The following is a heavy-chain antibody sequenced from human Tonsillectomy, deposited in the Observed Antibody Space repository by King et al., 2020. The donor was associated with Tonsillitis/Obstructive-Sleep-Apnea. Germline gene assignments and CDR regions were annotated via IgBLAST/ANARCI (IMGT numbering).Heavy chain of an antibody. J-gene: IGHJ3*02. D-gene: IGHD1-1*01. CDR2: ISRSGTII. CDR1: GFTFSDYY. CDR3: AXDXXRYXXSXXXPXXFDI. Sequence: VQLVESGGGLVKPGGSLRLSCAASGFTFSDYYMSWIRQAPGKGLEWVSYISRSGTIIYYADSVKGRXTIXRDNAKNSLXLQMNSLRAEDTAVYYCAXDXXRYXXSXXXPXXFDIWGQXXXVTVSX. V-gene: IGHV3-11*01.